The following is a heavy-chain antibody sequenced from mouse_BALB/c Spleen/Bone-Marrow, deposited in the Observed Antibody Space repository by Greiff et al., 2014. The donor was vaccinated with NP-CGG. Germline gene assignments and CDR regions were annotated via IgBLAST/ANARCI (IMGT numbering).Heavy chain of an antibody. CDR2: IHYSGST. D-gene: IGHD2-1*01. V-gene: IGHV3-1*02. J-gene: IGHJ3*01. CDR1: GYSITSGYS. CDR3: ARREGNHAAWFAY. Sequence: DVQLQESGPDLVKPSQSLSLTCTVTGYSITSGYSWHWIRQFPENKLERMGYIHYSGSTNYNPSLKSRISITRDTSKNQFFLQLNSVTTEDTATYYCARREGNHAAWFAYWGQGTLVTVSA.